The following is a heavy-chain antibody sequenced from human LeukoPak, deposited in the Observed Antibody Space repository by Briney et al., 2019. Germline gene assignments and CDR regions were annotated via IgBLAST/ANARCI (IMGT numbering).Heavy chain of an antibody. J-gene: IGHJ4*02. D-gene: IGHD3-22*01. CDR1: GFTFSSYA. CDR2: ISGSGGST. Sequence: PGGSLRLSCAASGFTFSSYAMSWVRQAPGKGLEWVSAISGSGGSTYYADSVKGRFTISRDNSKNTLYLQMNSLRAEDAAVYYCAKAYDSSGYSFDYWGQGTLVTVSS. V-gene: IGHV3-23*01. CDR3: AKAYDSSGYSFDY.